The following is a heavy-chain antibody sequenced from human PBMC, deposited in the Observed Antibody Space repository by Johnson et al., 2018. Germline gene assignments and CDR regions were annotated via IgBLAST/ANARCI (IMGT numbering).Heavy chain of an antibody. J-gene: IGHJ1*01. D-gene: IGHD2-15*01. CDR1: GFTFSNYW. CDR2: IKQDGSEK. CDR3: ANIDTSGRGAYFQY. Sequence: EVQLVESGGGLVQPGGSLRLSCAASGFTFSNYWMSWVRQAPGKGLEWVANIKQDGSEKHYVDSVKGRFTISRDSAKSSLYLQMNSLRDGDTAVYYCANIDTSGRGAYFQYWGQGTLVTVAS. V-gene: IGHV3-7*01.